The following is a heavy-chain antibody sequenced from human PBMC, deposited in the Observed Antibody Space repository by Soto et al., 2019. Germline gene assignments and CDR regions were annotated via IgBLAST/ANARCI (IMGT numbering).Heavy chain of an antibody. CDR1: GGSISSYY. V-gene: IGHV4-59*01. CDR3: ARGSYVLRFLEWPARFDP. Sequence: SETLSLTCTVSGGSISSYYWSWIRQPPGKGLEWIGYIYYSGSTNYNPSLKSRVTISVDTSKNQFSLKLSSVTAADTAVYYCARGSYVLRFLEWPARFDPWRQGTLVTVSS. D-gene: IGHD3-3*01. CDR2: IYYSGST. J-gene: IGHJ5*02.